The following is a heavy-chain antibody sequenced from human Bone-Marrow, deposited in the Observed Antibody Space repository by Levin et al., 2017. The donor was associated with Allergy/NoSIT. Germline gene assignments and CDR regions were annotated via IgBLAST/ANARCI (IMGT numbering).Heavy chain of an antibody. CDR1: GFAFITYD. CDR3: ARGRYSSGWYHFYYMDV. J-gene: IGHJ6*03. Sequence: ASVKVSCRASGFAFITYDINWVRQAPGQGLEWMGWMSPKSGNTGYAQKFQGRVTMSRDTSISTAYMEVRNLTSEDTAVYYCARGRYSSGWYHFYYMDVWGKGTTVTVSS. V-gene: IGHV1-8*01. D-gene: IGHD6-19*01. CDR2: MSPKSGNT.